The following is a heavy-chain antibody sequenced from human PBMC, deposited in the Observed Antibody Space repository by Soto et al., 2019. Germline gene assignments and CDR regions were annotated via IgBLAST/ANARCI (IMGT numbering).Heavy chain of an antibody. CDR1: GLTYSRYT. D-gene: IGHD2-2*01. CDR2: MIPIFGTA. CDR3: ARDLRYWSSTSGYRVYYFDF. Sequence: SVKVLWKSSGLTYSRYTISYALQAPGHGLESMGGMIPIFGTANYAQKFQGRVTITADESTSTAYMELSSLRSEDTAVYYCARDLRYWSSTSGYRVYYFDFWSQ. V-gene: IGHV1-69*13. J-gene: IGHJ4*02.